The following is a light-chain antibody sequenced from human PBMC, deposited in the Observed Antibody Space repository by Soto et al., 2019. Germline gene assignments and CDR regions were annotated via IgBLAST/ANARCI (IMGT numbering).Light chain of an antibody. J-gene: IGKJ5*01. CDR3: QQRGDWPPIT. CDR1: QSVSTF. V-gene: IGKV3-11*01. CDR2: NAS. Sequence: EIVLTQSPATLSWSAGESAILSCRASQSVSTFLAWFQQKPVQPPRLLIYNASNRPTGIPARFSGSGSGTDFTLTISSLEPEDFAVYYCQQRGDWPPITFGQGTRLEIK.